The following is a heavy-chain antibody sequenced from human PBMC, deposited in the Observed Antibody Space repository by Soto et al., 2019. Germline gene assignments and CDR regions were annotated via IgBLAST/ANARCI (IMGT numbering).Heavy chain of an antibody. CDR1: GYSFTSYW. D-gene: IGHD1-26*01. Sequence: LKISCKGSGYSFTSYWIGWVRQMPGKGLEWMGIIYPGDSDTRYSPSFQGQVTISADKSINTAYLQWSSLKASDTAMYYCARHGPGPLIVEPTGDALDIWGQGTIVTV. CDR2: IYPGDSDT. CDR3: ARHGPGPLIVEPTGDALDI. V-gene: IGHV5-51*01. J-gene: IGHJ3*02.